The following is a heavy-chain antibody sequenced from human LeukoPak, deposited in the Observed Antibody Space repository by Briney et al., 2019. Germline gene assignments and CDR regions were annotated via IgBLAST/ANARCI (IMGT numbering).Heavy chain of an antibody. CDR2: INHSGST. CDR3: ARGGPGP. D-gene: IGHD1-1*01. J-gene: IGHJ5*02. Sequence: KPSETLSLTCAVYGGSFSGYYWSWIRQPPGKGLEWIGEINHSGSTNYNPSLESRVTISVDTSKNQFSLKLSSVTAADTAVYYCARGGPGPWGQGTLVTVSS. CDR1: GGSFSGYY. V-gene: IGHV4-34*01.